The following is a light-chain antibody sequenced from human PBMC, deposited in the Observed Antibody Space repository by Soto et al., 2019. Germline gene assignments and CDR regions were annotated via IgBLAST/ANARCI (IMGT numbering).Light chain of an antibody. Sequence: EIVLTQSPGALSLSPGERATLSCRSSQGVNINYLAWYHQKPGQAXXLLIYATSSRATGIPDRFSGSGSGTDFTLTISSLQPEDFATYYGQQSYSTPKLTFGGGTKVDIK. CDR1: QGVNINY. V-gene: IGKV3-20*01. J-gene: IGKJ4*01. CDR2: ATS. CDR3: QQSYSTPKLT.